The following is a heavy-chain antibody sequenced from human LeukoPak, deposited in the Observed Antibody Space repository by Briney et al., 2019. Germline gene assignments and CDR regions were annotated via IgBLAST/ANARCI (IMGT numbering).Heavy chain of an antibody. J-gene: IGHJ4*02. CDR1: GGSISSGGYY. V-gene: IGHV4-31*03. CDR2: IYYSGST. CDR3: ARGAESGSYSPDFDY. Sequence: SETLSLTCTVSGGSISSGGYYWSWIRQHPGKGLEWIGYIYYSGSTYYNPSLKSRVTISVDTSKNQFSLKLSSVTAADTAVYYCARGAESGSYSPDFDYWGQGTLVTVSS. D-gene: IGHD1-26*01.